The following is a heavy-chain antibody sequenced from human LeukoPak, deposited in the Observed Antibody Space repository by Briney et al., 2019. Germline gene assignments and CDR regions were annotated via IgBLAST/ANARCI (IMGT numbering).Heavy chain of an antibody. CDR2: ISGAGSRT. Sequence: GGSLRLSCAASGFTFDSYVMNWVRQAPGKGLEWVSSISGAGSRTYYADSVEGRFTISRDNSKNTLSLQMNSLRAEDTAVYYCAKDRGAYDAFDHWGQGTLVTVSS. CDR1: GFTFDSYV. J-gene: IGHJ4*02. CDR3: AKDRGAYDAFDH. V-gene: IGHV3-23*01. D-gene: IGHD3-22*01.